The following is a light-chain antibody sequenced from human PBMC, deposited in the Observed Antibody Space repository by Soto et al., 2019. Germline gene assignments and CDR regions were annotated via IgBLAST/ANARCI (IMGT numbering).Light chain of an antibody. CDR2: EVS. CDR3: FSYTTRSTLV. V-gene: IGLV2-14*01. CDR1: SSDVGGYNY. J-gene: IGLJ3*02. Sequence: QSALTQPASVSGSPGQSITISCTGTSSDVGGYNYVSWYQQHPAKATKLMIYEVSNRPSGVSHRFSGSKSGNTASLTISGLEAEDEADYFCFSYTTRSTLVFGGGTKLTVL.